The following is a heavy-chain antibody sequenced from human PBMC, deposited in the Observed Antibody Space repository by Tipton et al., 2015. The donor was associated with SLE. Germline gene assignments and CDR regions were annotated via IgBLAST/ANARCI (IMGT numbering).Heavy chain of an antibody. CDR1: GGSFSGYY. CDR2: ISYTGGT. V-gene: IGHV4-59*08. Sequence: TLSLTCAVYGGSFSGYYWSWIRQPPGKGLEWIGYISYTGGTKYNPPLKSRVTRSIDTSKTQFSLKMSSVTAADTAVYYCATTPRSSSRYFDLWGRGALVTVSS. CDR3: ATTPRSSSRYFDL. D-gene: IGHD3-10*01. J-gene: IGHJ2*01.